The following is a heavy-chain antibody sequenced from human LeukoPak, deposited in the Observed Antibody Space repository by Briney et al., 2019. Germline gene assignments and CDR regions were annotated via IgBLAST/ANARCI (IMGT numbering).Heavy chain of an antibody. CDR1: GFTFRNYV. CDR2: TSSDLNVK. CDR3: ATDRGWRTSGYYLYYFEY. J-gene: IGHJ4*02. D-gene: IGHD3-3*01. V-gene: IGHV3-30-3*01. Sequence: GGSLRLSCAASGFTFRNYVIHWVRQAPGKGLEWVAVTSSDLNVKLYADSVKGRFTISRDNSRSTLYLQMSSLRAEDTAVYYCATDRGWRTSGYYLYYFEYWGQGTLVTYSS.